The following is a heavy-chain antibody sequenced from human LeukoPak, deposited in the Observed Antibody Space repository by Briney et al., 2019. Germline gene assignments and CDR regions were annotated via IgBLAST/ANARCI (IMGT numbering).Heavy chain of an antibody. CDR1: GYSFTGYW. V-gene: IGHV5-51*01. D-gene: IGHD3-22*01. CDR2: IYPGDSDT. CDR3: ARPNYDSSGYYFSFDY. J-gene: IGHJ4*02. Sequence: GESLKISCKGSGYSFTGYWIGWVRQMPGKGLEWMGIIYPGDSDTRYSPSFQGQVTISADKSISTAYLQWSSLKASDTAMYYCARPNYDSSGYYFSFDYWGQGTLVTVSS.